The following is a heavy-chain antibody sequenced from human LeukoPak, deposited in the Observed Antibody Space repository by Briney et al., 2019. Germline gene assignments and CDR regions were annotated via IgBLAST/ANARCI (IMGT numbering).Heavy chain of an antibody. D-gene: IGHD1-14*01. V-gene: IGHV5-51*01. CDR2: IYPGDSDT. Sequence: GESLKISCKGSGYSINNYWIAWVRQMPGKGLEWMGIIYPGDSDTRYSPSFQGQVTISADKSISTAYLQWTSLKASDTAMYYCARSYSNNPSNWFDPWGQGTLVTVSS. J-gene: IGHJ5*02. CDR1: GYSINNYW. CDR3: ARSYSNNPSNWFDP.